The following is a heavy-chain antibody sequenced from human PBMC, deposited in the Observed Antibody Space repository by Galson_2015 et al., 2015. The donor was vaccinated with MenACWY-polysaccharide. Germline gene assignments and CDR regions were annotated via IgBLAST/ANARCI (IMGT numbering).Heavy chain of an antibody. V-gene: IGHV3-30*03. CDR3: AREGSRIVFHAFDI. D-gene: IGHD3-10*02. CDR2: TSYDGNDK. Sequence: SLRLSCAASGITFSHFGMFWVRQAPGKGLEWVSFTSYDGNDKYYSDSVKGRFFISRDNSKNTLYLEIHSLRAEDTAVYYCAREGSRIVFHAFDIWGQGTMVIVSS. CDR1: GITFSHFG. J-gene: IGHJ3*02.